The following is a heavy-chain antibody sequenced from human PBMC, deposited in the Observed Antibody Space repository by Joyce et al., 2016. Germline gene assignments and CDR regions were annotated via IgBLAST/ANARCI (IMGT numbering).Heavy chain of an antibody. V-gene: IGHV1-69*17. CDR3: ARVLNRSRFGASSYYFDY. D-gene: IGHD3-10*01. J-gene: IGHJ4*02. CDR2: IIPVFGIA. CDR1: GDTFSNYA. Sequence: QVQLVQSGTEVKKPGSSVKVSCKASGDTFSNYAISWVRRAPGQGLEWMGGIIPVFGIANYAQKFQGRVTVTADKSASTAYMELSSLKSEDTAVYYCARVLNRSRFGASSYYFDYWGQGTLVTVSS.